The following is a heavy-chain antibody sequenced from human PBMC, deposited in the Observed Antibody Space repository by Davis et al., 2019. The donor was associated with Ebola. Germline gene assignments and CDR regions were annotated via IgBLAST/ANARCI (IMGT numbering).Heavy chain of an antibody. CDR3: ARDRANILGFDF. V-gene: IGHV3-30*04. D-gene: IGHD1-26*01. CDR1: GFMFNNYA. J-gene: IGHJ4*02. Sequence: GESLKISCLASGFMFNNYAMHWVRQTPDKGLEWVARVSDDGKRQKYADSIKGRFTISRDNSRNTEYLQMNSLRDEDTAVFYCARDRANILGFDFWGRGALVTVSS. CDR2: VSDDGKRQ.